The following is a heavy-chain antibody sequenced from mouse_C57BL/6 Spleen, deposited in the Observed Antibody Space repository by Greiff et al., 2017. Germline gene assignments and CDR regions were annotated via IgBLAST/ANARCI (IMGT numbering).Heavy chain of an antibody. CDR1: GYTFTGYW. J-gene: IGHJ3*01. CDR3: ARRAPYRAWFAY. Sequence: QVQLQQSGAELMKPGASVKLSCKATGYTFTGYWIEWVKQRPGHGLEWIGEILPGSGSTNYNEKFKGKATFTADTSANTAYMQRSSLTTEDSAIYYCARRAPYRAWFAYWGQGTLVTVSA. D-gene: IGHD3-1*01. CDR2: ILPGSGST. V-gene: IGHV1-9*01.